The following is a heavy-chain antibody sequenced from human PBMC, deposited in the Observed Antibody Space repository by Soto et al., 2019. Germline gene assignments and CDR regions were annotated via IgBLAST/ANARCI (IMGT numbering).Heavy chain of an antibody. CDR2: ISGTGGSP. Sequence: EVQLLESGGNLVQPGGSLRLSCVASGFIFSTSAMSWVRQAPGKGREWVSAISGTGGSPYYADSVEGRFTISRDNSKNTLYLEMNSLRADDTDVYYCAKGPTIFGVIIVAEYYYGMDVWGQGTTVTVSS. V-gene: IGHV3-23*01. D-gene: IGHD3-3*01. CDR1: GFIFSTSA. CDR3: AKGPTIFGVIIVAEYYYGMDV. J-gene: IGHJ6*02.